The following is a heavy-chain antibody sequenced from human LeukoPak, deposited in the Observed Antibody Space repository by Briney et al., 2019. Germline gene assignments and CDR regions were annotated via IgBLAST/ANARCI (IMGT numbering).Heavy chain of an antibody. V-gene: IGHV1-8*01. CDR2: MNPNSGNT. J-gene: IGHJ6*03. CDR1: GYTFTSYD. Sequence: ASVKVSCKASGYTFTSYDINWVRQATGQGLEWMGWMNPNSGNTGYAQKFQGRITMTRNTSISTAYMELSSLRSEDTAVYYCARGSRGCSSTSCYGVNYYYYYMDVWGKGTTVTVSS. CDR3: ARGSRGCSSTSCYGVNYYYYYMDV. D-gene: IGHD2-2*01.